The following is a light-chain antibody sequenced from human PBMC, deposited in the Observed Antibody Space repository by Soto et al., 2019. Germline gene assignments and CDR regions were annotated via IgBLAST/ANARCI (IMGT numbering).Light chain of an antibody. CDR3: QQRSNWLT. J-gene: IGKJ4*01. CDR1: QSVSSY. Sequence: EIVLTQSPATLSLSPGERATLSCRASQSVSSYLAWYQQKPGQAPRLLIYDASNRATGIPVRFSGSGYGTDFTLTISSLEPEDFAVYYCQQRSNWLTFGGGTKVEIK. V-gene: IGKV3-11*01. CDR2: DAS.